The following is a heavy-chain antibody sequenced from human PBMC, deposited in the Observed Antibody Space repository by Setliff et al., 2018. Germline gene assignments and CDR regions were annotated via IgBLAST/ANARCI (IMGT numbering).Heavy chain of an antibody. D-gene: IGHD2-15*01. CDR1: GFTFSSYA. J-gene: IGHJ4*02. Sequence: PGGSLRLSCAASGFTFSSYAMSWVRQAPGRGLEWVSAISGSGGSTYYADSVKGRFTISRDNSKNTLYLQMNSLRAEDTAVYYCAKRGPYCSGGTCHYYFDYWGQGTLVTVS. CDR2: ISGSGGST. V-gene: IGHV3-23*01. CDR3: AKRGPYCSGGTCHYYFDY.